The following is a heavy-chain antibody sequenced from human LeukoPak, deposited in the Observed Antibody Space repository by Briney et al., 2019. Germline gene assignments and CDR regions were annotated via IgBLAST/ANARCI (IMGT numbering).Heavy chain of an antibody. Sequence: GGTLRLSCAASGFTFSTYGMNWVRQAPGKGLEWVANIKQDGSEKYYVDSVKGRFTISRDNAKNSLYLQMNSLRAEDTAVYYCARKDWGIFDYWGQGNLVTVSS. CDR2: IKQDGSEK. D-gene: IGHD3/OR15-3a*01. J-gene: IGHJ4*02. CDR1: GFTFSTYG. CDR3: ARKDWGIFDY. V-gene: IGHV3-7*01.